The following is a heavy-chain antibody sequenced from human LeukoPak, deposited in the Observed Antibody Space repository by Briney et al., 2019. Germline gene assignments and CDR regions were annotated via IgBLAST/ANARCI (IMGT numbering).Heavy chain of an antibody. CDR2: LRPDGRDK. D-gene: IGHD3-3*01. J-gene: IGHJ5*02. CDR3: ARDAYDDASES. Sequence: PGGSLRLSCADSGFTFSYYWMTWVRQAPGKGLEWVANLRPDGRDKYYADSVKGRFTISRDNAKNSLYLQMDGLRADDTAIYYCARDAYDDASESWGQGTLVTVSS. V-gene: IGHV3-7*01. CDR1: GFTFSYYW.